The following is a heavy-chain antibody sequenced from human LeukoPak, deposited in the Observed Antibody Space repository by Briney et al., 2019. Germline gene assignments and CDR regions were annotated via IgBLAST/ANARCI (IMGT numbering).Heavy chain of an antibody. CDR2: IIPILGIA. D-gene: IGHD6-19*01. CDR1: GGTFSSYA. V-gene: IGHV1-69*04. Sequence: SVKVSCKASGGTFSSYAISWVRQAPGQGLEWMGRIIPILGIANYAQKFQGRVTITADKSTSTAYMELSRLRSDDTAVYYCARAGYSSGWSDYWGQGTLVTVSS. CDR3: ARAGYSSGWSDY. J-gene: IGHJ4*02.